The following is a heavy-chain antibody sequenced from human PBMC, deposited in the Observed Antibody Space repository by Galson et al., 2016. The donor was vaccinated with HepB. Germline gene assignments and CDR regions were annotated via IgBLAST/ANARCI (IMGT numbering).Heavy chain of an antibody. CDR3: AKVPSMVRGF. J-gene: IGHJ3*01. Sequence: SLRLSCAASGFAFSGSAMHWVRQAPAKGLEWVALISYDGSYSSYADSVKGRFTISRDNSKKTLYLQMNSLRAEDTAVYYCAKVPSMVRGFWGQGTMVTVSS. V-gene: IGHV3-30*04. D-gene: IGHD3-10*01. CDR1: GFAFSGSA. CDR2: ISYDGSYS.